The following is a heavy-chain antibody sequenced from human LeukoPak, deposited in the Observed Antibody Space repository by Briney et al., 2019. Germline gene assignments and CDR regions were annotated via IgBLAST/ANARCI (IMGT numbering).Heavy chain of an antibody. CDR2: ISYDGSNK. CDR3: AKDRELVYYYYYMDV. Sequence: GGSLRLSCAASGFTFSSYAMHWVRQAPGKGLEWVAVISYDGSNKYYADSVKGRFTISRDNSKNTLYLQMNSLRPEDTAVYYCAKDRELVYYYYYMDVWGKGTTVTVSS. J-gene: IGHJ6*03. V-gene: IGHV3-30-3*01. CDR1: GFTFSSYA. D-gene: IGHD1-7*01.